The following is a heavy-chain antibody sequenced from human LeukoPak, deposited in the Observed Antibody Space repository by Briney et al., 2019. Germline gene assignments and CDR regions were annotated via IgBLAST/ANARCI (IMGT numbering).Heavy chain of an antibody. J-gene: IGHJ5*02. Sequence: SETLSLTCTVSGGSIRSSSHYWGWIRQPPGKGLEWFGNVYHSGSTFYNPYLKSRVTMSVDTSKNQFSLKLSSVTAADTAVYYCTREGEGYSYLNWFDPWGQGTLVTVSS. CDR1: GGSIRSSSHY. V-gene: IGHV4-39*07. D-gene: IGHD5-18*01. CDR2: VYHSGST. CDR3: TREGEGYSYLNWFDP.